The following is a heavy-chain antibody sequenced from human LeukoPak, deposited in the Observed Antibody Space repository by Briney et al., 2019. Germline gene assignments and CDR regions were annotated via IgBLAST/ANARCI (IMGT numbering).Heavy chain of an antibody. D-gene: IGHD6-13*01. CDR3: ARDYRSLAAGAGTAFDI. Sequence: GGSLRLSCSASGFTFSSYAMHWVRQAPGKGLEYVSAISSNGGSTYYADSVKGRFIISRDNSKNTLYLQMSSLRAEDTAVYYCARDYRSLAAGAGTAFDIWGQGTMVTVSS. CDR1: GFTFSSYA. V-gene: IGHV3-64D*06. CDR2: ISSNGGST. J-gene: IGHJ3*02.